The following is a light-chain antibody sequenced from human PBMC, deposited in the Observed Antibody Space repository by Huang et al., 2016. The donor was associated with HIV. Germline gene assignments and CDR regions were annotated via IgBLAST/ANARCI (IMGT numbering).Light chain of an antibody. CDR2: KVS. J-gene: IGKJ1*01. CDR3: MQGTHWPRT. CDR1: QSLVHSDGSSF. Sequence: DVVLTQSPLSLPVTLRQPASISCKSTQSLVHSDGSSFLNWFQQRPGQSPRRIIYKVSNRDSGVPDRVSGSGSGTDFTLKISRVESDDVGVYYCMQGTHWPRTFGQGTKVEIK. V-gene: IGKV2-30*02.